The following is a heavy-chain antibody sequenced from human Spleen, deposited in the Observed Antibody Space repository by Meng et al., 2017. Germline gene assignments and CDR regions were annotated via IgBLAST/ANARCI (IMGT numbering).Heavy chain of an antibody. J-gene: IGHJ1*01. Sequence: QGAWQGSGQGLGKPSGTLPLPCAVSGGSISSSNWGSWVCQPPGKGLEWIGEISRSGGTNYNPSLKSRVTISLDRSKNQVSLNLDSMTAADTAVYYCASGASSYNSGWRDFQLWGQGTLVTVSS. V-gene: IGHV4-4*02. CDR1: GGSISSSNW. CDR3: ASGASSYNSGWRDFQL. CDR2: ISRSGGT. D-gene: IGHD6-19*01.